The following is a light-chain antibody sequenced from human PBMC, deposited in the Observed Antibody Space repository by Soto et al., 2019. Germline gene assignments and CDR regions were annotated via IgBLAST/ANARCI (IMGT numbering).Light chain of an antibody. Sequence: EIVMTQSPATLSVSPWERATLSCRASQSVRSSFLAWYQQNPGQAPSLLIYGASTRATGIPARFSGSGSGTEFTLTINSLQSEDFAVYYCQQYSNWPLTFGGGTKVDIK. CDR3: QQYSNWPLT. CDR1: QSVRSSF. CDR2: GAS. J-gene: IGKJ4*01. V-gene: IGKV3-15*01.